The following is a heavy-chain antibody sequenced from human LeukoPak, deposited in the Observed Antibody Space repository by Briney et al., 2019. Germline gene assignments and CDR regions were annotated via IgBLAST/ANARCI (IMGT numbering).Heavy chain of an antibody. Sequence: SQTLSLTCTVSGGSISSGSYYWSWIRQPAGKGLEWIGRIYTSGSTNYNPSLKSRVTISVDTSKNQFSLKLSSVTAADTAVYYCARCRYCSSTSCYSGYFDYWGQGTLVTVSS. CDR2: IYTSGST. CDR3: ARCRYCSSTSCYSGYFDY. J-gene: IGHJ4*02. V-gene: IGHV4-61*02. CDR1: GGSISSGSYY. D-gene: IGHD2-2*01.